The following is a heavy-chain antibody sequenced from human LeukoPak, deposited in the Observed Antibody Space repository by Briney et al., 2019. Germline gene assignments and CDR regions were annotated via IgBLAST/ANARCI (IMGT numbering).Heavy chain of an antibody. J-gene: IGHJ4*02. Sequence: GGSLRLSCAASGFTVSSNSVSWVRQAPGKGLEWVSIIYSGGSTDYGESVKGRFTISRDNSKNTLYMQMSSLRAEDTAVYLCAKPYGSGSYYNFWGQGTLVTVSS. CDR3: AKPYGSGSYYNF. V-gene: IGHV3-66*04. D-gene: IGHD3-10*01. CDR2: IYSGGST. CDR1: GFTVSSNS.